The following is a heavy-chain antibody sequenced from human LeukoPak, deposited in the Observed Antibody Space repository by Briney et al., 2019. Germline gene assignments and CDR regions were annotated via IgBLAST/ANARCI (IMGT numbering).Heavy chain of an antibody. J-gene: IGHJ6*02. CDR3: ARKGTQGMDV. CDR1: GGSISSYY. Sequence: SETLSLTCTVSGGSISSYYWSWIRQPPGKGLEWIGYIYYSGSTNYNPSLKSRVTISVDTSKNQFSLKLSSVTAADTAVYYCARKGTQGMDVWGQGTTVTVSS. CDR2: IYYSGST. V-gene: IGHV4-59*01.